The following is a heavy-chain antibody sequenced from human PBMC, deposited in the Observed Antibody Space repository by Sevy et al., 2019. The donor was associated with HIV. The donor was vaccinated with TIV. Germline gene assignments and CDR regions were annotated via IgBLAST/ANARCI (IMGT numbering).Heavy chain of an antibody. CDR3: ARDRRVEYGGSDY. D-gene: IGHD3-10*01. J-gene: IGHJ4*02. V-gene: IGHV3-7*03. CDR1: GFTFSNHW. Sequence: RGSLRLSCAVSGFTFSNHWMTWVRQTPGKGLEWVANIKKDGTDKFYVDSVMGRFSISRDNAKDLLYLQMNSLRVEDTAVYFCARDRRVEYGGSDYWGQGTLVTVSS. CDR2: IKKDGTDK.